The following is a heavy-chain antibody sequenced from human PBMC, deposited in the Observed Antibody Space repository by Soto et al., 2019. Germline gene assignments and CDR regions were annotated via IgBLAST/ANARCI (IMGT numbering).Heavy chain of an antibody. D-gene: IGHD3-22*01. CDR1: CGSISSGGYY. V-gene: IGHV4-31*03. CDR3: ARDLGYYYDSSGYYARGAFDI. CDR2: IYYSGST. Sequence: TLSLRCSVSCGSISSGGYYWSWMLQHPGKGLEWIGYIYYSGSTYYNPSLKSRVTISVDTSKNQFSLKLSSVTAADTAVYYCARDLGYYYDSSGYYARGAFDIWGQGTMVTVSS. J-gene: IGHJ3*02.